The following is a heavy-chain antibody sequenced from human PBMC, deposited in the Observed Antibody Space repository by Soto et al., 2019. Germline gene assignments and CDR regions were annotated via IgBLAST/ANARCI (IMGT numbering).Heavy chain of an antibody. CDR3: GRGRYGDY. D-gene: IGHD1-1*01. CDR2: ISAHNGNT. Sequence: QVHLVQSGAEVKKPGASVKVSCKASGYTFTSYGITWVRQAPGQGLEWMGWISAHNGNTDYARKLQGRVSETRDTATSTAYMGLSSLRSDDTAVYYCGRGRYGDYWGQGAVVTVSS. V-gene: IGHV1-18*01. CDR1: GYTFTSYG. J-gene: IGHJ4*02.